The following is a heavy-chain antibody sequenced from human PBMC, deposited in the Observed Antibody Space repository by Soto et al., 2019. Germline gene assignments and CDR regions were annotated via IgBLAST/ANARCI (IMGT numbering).Heavy chain of an antibody. D-gene: IGHD3-9*01. CDR1: GGSISSYY. Sequence: SETLSLTCTVSGGSISSYYWSWIRQPPGKGLEWIGYIYYSGSTNYNPSLKSRVTISVDTSKNQFSLKLSSVTAADTAVYYCAGIRLVTESWVFDYWGQGTLVTVSS. V-gene: IGHV4-59*08. CDR3: AGIRLVTESWVFDY. CDR2: IYYSGST. J-gene: IGHJ4*02.